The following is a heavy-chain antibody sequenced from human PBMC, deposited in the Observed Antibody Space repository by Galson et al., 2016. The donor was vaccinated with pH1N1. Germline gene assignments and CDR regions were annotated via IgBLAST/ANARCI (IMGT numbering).Heavy chain of an antibody. J-gene: IGHJ3*02. CDR1: GFTFSSYA. V-gene: IGHV3-23*01. CDR2: ISGSGGST. D-gene: IGHD2/OR15-2a*01. CDR3: AKTLTHDEIYDAFDI. Sequence: SLRLSCAASGFTFSSYAMSWVRQAPGKGLEWVSAISGSGGSTYYADSVKGRFTISRDNYKNTLRVQMNTLRAEYTAVYYCAKTLTHDEIYDAFDIWGQGTIVTVCS.